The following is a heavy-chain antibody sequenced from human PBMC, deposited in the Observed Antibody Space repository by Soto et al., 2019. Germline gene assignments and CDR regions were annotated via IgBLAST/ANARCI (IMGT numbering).Heavy chain of an antibody. CDR1: GGSISSGGYY. D-gene: IGHD3-10*01. CDR3: AGSMVRGVIGVDY. V-gene: IGHV4-31*03. Sequence: QVQLQESGPGLVKPSQTLSLTCTVSGGSISSGGYYWSWLRQHPGKGLEWIGYIYYSGSTYYNPSVKIRVTRSVDTSKNQFSLKLISVNAADTAVYYFAGSMVRGVIGVDYWGQGTLVTVSS. CDR2: IYYSGST. J-gene: IGHJ4*02.